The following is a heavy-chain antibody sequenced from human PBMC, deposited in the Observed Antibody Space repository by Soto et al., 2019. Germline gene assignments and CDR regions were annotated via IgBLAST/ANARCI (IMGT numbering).Heavy chain of an antibody. J-gene: IGHJ4*02. CDR3: AKGSLSIAGLLDY. D-gene: IGHD6-6*01. V-gene: IGHV3-23*01. CDR1: GFIFSSYA. CDR2: ISGSGGST. Sequence: GGALRLSCAASGFIFSSYAMSWVRQAPGKGLEWVSAISGSGGSTYYADSVKGRFTISRDNSKNTVYLQMNSLRPEDTAVYFCAKGSLSIAGLLDYWGQGTLVTVSS.